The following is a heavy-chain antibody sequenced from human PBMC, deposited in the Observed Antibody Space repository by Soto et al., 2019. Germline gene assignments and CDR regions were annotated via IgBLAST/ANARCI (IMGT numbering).Heavy chain of an antibody. V-gene: IGHV1-18*01. CDR1: GYTFTSYG. D-gene: IGHD1-26*01. Sequence: QVQLVQSGAEVKKPGASVKVSCKASGYTFTSYGISWVRQAPGQGLEWMGWISAYNGNTNYAQKLQGRVTMTTDTSTSTAYMELRSLRSDATAVYYCARDRIVGTPGSPVADYWGQGTLVTVSS. CDR3: ARDRIVGTPGSPVADY. J-gene: IGHJ4*02. CDR2: ISAYNGNT.